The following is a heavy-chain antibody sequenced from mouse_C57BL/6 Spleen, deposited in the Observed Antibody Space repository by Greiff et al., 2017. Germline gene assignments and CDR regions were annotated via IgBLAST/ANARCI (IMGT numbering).Heavy chain of an antibody. CDR2: IDPNSGGT. D-gene: IGHD1-1*01. V-gene: IGHV1-72*01. CDR3: AREFLNYYGSSFHWYFDV. Sequence: QVQLQQPGAELVKPGASVKLSCKASGYTFTSYWMHWVKQRPGRGLEWIGRIDPNSGGTKYNEKFKSKATLTVDKPSSTAYMQLSSLTSEDSAVYYCAREFLNYYGSSFHWYFDVWGTGTTVTVSS. J-gene: IGHJ1*03. CDR1: GYTFTSYW.